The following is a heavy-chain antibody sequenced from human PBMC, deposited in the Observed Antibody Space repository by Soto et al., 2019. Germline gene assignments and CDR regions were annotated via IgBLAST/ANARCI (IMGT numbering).Heavy chain of an antibody. CDR2: ISSSSSYT. Sequence: QVQLVESGGGLVKPGGSLRLSCAASGFTFSDYYMSWIRQAPGKGLEWVSYISSSSSYTNYADSVKGRFTISRDNAKNSLYLQMNSLRAEDTAVYYCARDRRGYSGYERYYYGMDVWGQGTTVTVSS. J-gene: IGHJ6*02. CDR1: GFTFSDYY. V-gene: IGHV3-11*05. CDR3: ARDRRGYSGYERYYYGMDV. D-gene: IGHD5-12*01.